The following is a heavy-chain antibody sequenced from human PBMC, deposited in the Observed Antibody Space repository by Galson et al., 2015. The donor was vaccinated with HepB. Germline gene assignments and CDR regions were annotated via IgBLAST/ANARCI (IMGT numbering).Heavy chain of an antibody. V-gene: IGHV4-39*01. Sequence: SRYYWGWIRQPPGKGLDCIGSIHYRGSTYYNPSLKSRITMSVETSKNQFSLKLSSLTAADTAVYYCARHPSMEYWGQGTLVTVSS. CDR1: SRYY. CDR3: ARHPSMEY. D-gene: IGHD2/OR15-2a*01. CDR2: IHYRGST. J-gene: IGHJ4*02.